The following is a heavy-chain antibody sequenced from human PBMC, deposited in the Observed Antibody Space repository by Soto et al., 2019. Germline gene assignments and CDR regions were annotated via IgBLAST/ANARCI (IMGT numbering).Heavy chain of an antibody. CDR2: IYYSGST. CDR1: GGSISSYY. D-gene: IGHD6-6*01. CDR3: AGAARPPPDFDY. J-gene: IGHJ4*02. Sequence: SETLSLTCTVSGGSISSYYWSWIRQPPGKGLEWIGYIYYSGSTNYNPSLKSRVTISVDTSKNQFSLKLSSVTAADTAGYYCAGAARPPPDFDYWGQGTLVTVSS. V-gene: IGHV4-59*01.